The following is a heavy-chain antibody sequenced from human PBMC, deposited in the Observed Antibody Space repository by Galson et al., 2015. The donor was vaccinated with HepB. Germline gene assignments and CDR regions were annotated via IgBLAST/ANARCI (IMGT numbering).Heavy chain of an antibody. CDR1: GYTFTSYG. CDR2: ISAYNGNT. V-gene: IGHV1-18*01. CDR3: ARVRWVPQAAAGSSHWFDP. J-gene: IGHJ5*02. Sequence: SVKVSCKASGYTFTSYGISWVRQAPGQGLEWMGWISAYNGNTNYAQKLQGRVTMTTDTSTSTAYMELRSLRSDDTAVYYCARVRWVPQAAAGSSHWFDPWGQGTLVTVSS. D-gene: IGHD6-13*01.